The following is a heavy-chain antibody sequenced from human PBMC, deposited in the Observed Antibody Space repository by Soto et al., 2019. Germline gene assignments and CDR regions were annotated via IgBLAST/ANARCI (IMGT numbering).Heavy chain of an antibody. J-gene: IGHJ3*02. CDR1: GGSISNYY. V-gene: IGHV4-59*08. D-gene: IGHD2-21*02. Sequence: SETLSLTCTVSGGSISNYYWSWIRQPPGKALEWIGYIYNSGSTNYNPSPKSRVTISVDTSKNQLSLTLSSMTAADTAVYYCTRPHKGDYAFDIWGQGTMVTVSS. CDR2: IYNSGST. CDR3: TRPHKGDYAFDI.